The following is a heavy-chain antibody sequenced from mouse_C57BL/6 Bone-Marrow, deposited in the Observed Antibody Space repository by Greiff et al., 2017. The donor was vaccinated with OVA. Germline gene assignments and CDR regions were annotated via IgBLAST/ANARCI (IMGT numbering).Heavy chain of an antibody. J-gene: IGHJ2*01. Sequence: EVKVVESGEGLVKPGGSLKLSCAASGFTFSSYAMSWVRQTPEKRLEWVAYISSGGDYIYYADTVKGRFTISRDNARNTLYLQMSSLKSEDTAMYYCTRVEYYGSSPEYWGQGTTLTVSS. V-gene: IGHV5-9-1*02. CDR1: GFTFSSYA. CDR3: TRVEYYGSSPEY. D-gene: IGHD1-1*01. CDR2: ISSGGDYI.